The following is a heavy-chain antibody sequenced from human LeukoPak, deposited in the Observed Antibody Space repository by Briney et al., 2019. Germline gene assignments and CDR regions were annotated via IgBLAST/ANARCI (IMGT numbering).Heavy chain of an antibody. CDR1: GFTFSSYA. V-gene: IGHV3-30-3*01. CDR3: ARSSIAAAEKYYYYYGMDV. Sequence: GGSLRLSCAASGFTFSSYAMHWVRQARGKGLEWVAVISYDGSNKYYADSVKGRFTISRDNSKNTLYLQMNSLRAEDTAVYYCARSSIAAAEKYYYYYGMDVWGQGTTVTVSS. D-gene: IGHD6-13*01. J-gene: IGHJ6*02. CDR2: ISYDGSNK.